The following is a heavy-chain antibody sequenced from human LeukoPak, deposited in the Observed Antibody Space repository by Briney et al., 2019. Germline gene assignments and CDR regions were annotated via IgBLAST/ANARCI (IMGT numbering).Heavy chain of an antibody. CDR2: IYYSGST. CDR1: GGSVSSGGHY. Sequence: SETLSLTCIVSGGSVSSGGHYWGWIRQPPGKGLEWIGSIYYSGSTYYNPSLNNRVTIFIDMSKNQFSLRLNSVTATDTAVYYCARLVCGGGSCPAEFDYWGQGTLATVSS. D-gene: IGHD2-15*01. J-gene: IGHJ4*02. V-gene: IGHV4-39*01. CDR3: ARLVCGGGSCPAEFDY.